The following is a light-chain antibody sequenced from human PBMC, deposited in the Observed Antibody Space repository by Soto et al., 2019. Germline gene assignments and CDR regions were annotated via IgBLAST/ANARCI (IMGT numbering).Light chain of an antibody. Sequence: ENGLTQSPGTLSLSPGERATLSCRASQSVSSSYLAWYQQKPGQAPRLLIYGASSRATGIPDRFSGSGSGTDFTLTISRLEPEDFAVYYCQQYGSSPPITFGQRTLLEIK. CDR2: GAS. J-gene: IGKJ5*01. CDR3: QQYGSSPPIT. CDR1: QSVSSSY. V-gene: IGKV3-20*01.